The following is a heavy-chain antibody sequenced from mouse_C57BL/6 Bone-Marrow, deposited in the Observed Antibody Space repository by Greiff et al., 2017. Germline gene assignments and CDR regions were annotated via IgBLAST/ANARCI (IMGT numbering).Heavy chain of an antibody. CDR1: GYTFTNYW. CDR3: AITLSYNGSSYWYFDV. V-gene: IGHV1-63*01. J-gene: IGHJ1*03. CDR2: IYPGGGYP. Sequence: VQLQQSGAELVRPGTSVTMSCKASGYTFTNYWIGWAKQRPGHGLAWIGVIYPGGGYPNYNEQFKGTATLTADKSSSTAYMQFSSLTSEDSAIYYCAITLSYNGSSYWYFDVWGTGTTVTVSS. D-gene: IGHD1-1*01.